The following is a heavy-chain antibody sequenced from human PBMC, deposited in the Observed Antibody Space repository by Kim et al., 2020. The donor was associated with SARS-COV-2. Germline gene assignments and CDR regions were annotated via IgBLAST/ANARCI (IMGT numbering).Heavy chain of an antibody. Sequence: SETLSLTCAVYGGSFSGYYWSWIRQPPGKGLEWIGEINHSGSTNYNPSLKSRVTISVDTSKNQFSLKLSSVTAADTAVYYCARGPLPGMYYYDSGGYKPSAYFDYWGQGTLVTVSS. CDR1: GGSFSGYY. D-gene: IGHD3-22*01. CDR2: INHSGST. CDR3: ARGPLPGMYYYDSGGYKPSAYFDY. J-gene: IGHJ4*02. V-gene: IGHV4-34*01.